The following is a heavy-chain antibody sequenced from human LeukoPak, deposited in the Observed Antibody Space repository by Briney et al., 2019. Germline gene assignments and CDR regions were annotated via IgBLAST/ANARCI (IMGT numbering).Heavy chain of an antibody. Sequence: SETLSLTCAVSGGSISSGGYSWSWIRQPAGKGLEWIGRIYTSGSTNYNPSLKSRVTMSVDTSKNQFSLKLSSVTAADTAVYYCARAARGGYDFWSGYYLFDPWGQGTLVTVSS. CDR2: IYTSGST. CDR3: ARAARGGYDFWSGYYLFDP. V-gene: IGHV4-61*02. CDR1: GGSISSGGYS. J-gene: IGHJ5*02. D-gene: IGHD3-3*01.